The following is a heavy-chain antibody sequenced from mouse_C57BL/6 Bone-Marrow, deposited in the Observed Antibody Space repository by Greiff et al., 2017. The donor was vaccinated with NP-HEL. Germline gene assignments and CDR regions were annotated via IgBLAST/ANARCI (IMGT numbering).Heavy chain of an antibody. D-gene: IGHD2-1*01. V-gene: IGHV1-53*01. CDR3: ARAVYYGKVWYFDV. CDR1: GYTFTSYW. CDR2: INPSNGGT. Sequence: VQLQQPGTELVKPGASVKLSCKASGYTFTSYWMHWVKQRPGQGLEWIGNINPSNGGTNYNEKFKSKATLTVDKSSSTAYMQLSSLTSEDSAVYYCARAVYYGKVWYFDVWGTGTTVTVSS. J-gene: IGHJ1*03.